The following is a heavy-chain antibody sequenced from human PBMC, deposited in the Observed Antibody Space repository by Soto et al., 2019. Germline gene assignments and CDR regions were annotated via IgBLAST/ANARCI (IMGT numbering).Heavy chain of an antibody. CDR3: AKDLQMISDF. V-gene: IGHV3-23*01. CDR2: ISGGGGST. CDR1: GFTFTTYA. Sequence: PGGSLRLSCAASGFTFTTYAMSWVRQAPGKGLEWVSGISGGGGSTYYANSVKGRFTIYRDNSKNTLYLQMNSLRAEDTAVYYYAKDLQMISDFWGQGTLVTVSS. J-gene: IGHJ4*02. D-gene: IGHD3-16*01.